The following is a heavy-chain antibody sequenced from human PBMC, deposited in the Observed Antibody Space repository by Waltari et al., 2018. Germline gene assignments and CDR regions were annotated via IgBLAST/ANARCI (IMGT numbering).Heavy chain of an antibody. Sequence: QLQLQESGPGLVKPSETLSLTCTVSGGSISSSSSYWGWIRQPPGKGLEWIGSIYYSGSTYYNPSLKSRVTISVDTSKNQFSLKLSSVTAADTAVYYCARQAANFDWLLGLRYYYGMDVWGQGTTVTVSS. V-gene: IGHV4-39*01. J-gene: IGHJ6*02. CDR2: IYYSGST. CDR1: GGSISSSSSY. CDR3: ARQAANFDWLLGLRYYYGMDV. D-gene: IGHD3-9*01.